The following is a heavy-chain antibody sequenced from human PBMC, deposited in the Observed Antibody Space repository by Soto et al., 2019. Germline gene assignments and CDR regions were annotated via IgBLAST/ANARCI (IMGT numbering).Heavy chain of an antibody. CDR3: AREGIAARPSGGMDV. J-gene: IGHJ6*02. D-gene: IGHD6-6*01. CDR2: IYYSGST. CDR1: GGSISSGGYY. V-gene: IGHV4-31*03. Sequence: QVQLQESGPGLVKPSQTLSLTCTVSGGSISSGGYYWSWIRQHPGKGLEWIGYIYYSGSTYYNPSLKSRVTISVDTSKNQFYLKLSSVTAADTAVYYCAREGIAARPSGGMDVWGQGTTVTVSS.